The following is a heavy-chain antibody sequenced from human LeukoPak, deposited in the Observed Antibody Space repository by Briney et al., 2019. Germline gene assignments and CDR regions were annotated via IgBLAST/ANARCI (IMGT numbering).Heavy chain of an antibody. D-gene: IGHD3-16*02. CDR1: GFTFSSDS. CDR2: ISSSSYI. J-gene: IGHJ4*02. V-gene: IGHV3-21*01. CDR3: AREDVIGGFDY. Sequence: GGSLRLSCAASGFTFSSDSVNWVRQAPGKGLEWVSSISSSSYIYYADSVKGRFTISRDNAKNSLYLQMNSLRAEDTAVYYCAREDVIGGFDYWGQGTLVTVSS.